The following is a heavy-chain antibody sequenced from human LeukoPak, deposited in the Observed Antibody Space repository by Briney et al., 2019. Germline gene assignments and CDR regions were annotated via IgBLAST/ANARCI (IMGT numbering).Heavy chain of an antibody. J-gene: IGHJ4*02. Sequence: SVKVPCKASGGTFSSYAISWVRQAPGQGLEWMGGIIPIFGTANYAQKFQGRVTITADESTSTAYMELSSLRSEDTAVYYCARDYYDSSGYYYPFDYWGQGTLVTVSS. CDR1: GGTFSSYA. V-gene: IGHV1-69*13. D-gene: IGHD3-22*01. CDR2: IIPIFGTA. CDR3: ARDYYDSSGYYYPFDY.